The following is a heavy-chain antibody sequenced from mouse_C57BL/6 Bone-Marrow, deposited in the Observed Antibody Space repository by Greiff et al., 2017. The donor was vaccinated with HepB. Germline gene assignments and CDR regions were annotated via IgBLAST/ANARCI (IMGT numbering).Heavy chain of an antibody. V-gene: IGHV1-5*01. CDR1: GYTFTSYW. CDR3: TRARDYGWYFDV. Sequence: EVQLQQSGTVLARPGASVKMSCKTSGYTFTSYWMHWVKQRPGQGLEWIGAIYPGNSDTSYNQKFKGKAKLTAVTSASTAYMELSSLTNEDSAVDYCTRARDYGWYFDVWGTGTTVTVSS. CDR2: IYPGNSDT. D-gene: IGHD2-4*01. J-gene: IGHJ1*03.